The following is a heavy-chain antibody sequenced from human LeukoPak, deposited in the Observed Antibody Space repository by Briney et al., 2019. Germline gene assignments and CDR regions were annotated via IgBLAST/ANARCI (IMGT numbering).Heavy chain of an antibody. CDR2: IKSKTEDETT. D-gene: IGHD3-22*01. Sequence: GGSLRLSCAASGFTFSNAWMSWVRQAPGKGLEWVGRIKSKTEDETTDYTAPVKGRFTISRDDSKNTLYLQMNSLKMEDTAVYYCTIDAAYYYDSSGYYQAYWGQGTLVTVSS. V-gene: IGHV3-15*01. CDR1: GFTFSNAW. CDR3: TIDAAYYYDSSGYYQAY. J-gene: IGHJ4*02.